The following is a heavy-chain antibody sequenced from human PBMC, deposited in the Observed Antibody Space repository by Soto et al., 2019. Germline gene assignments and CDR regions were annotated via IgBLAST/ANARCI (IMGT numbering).Heavy chain of an antibody. CDR3: ARDRGYGDYVIDY. J-gene: IGHJ4*02. Sequence: QVQLVQSGAEVKKPGSSVKVSCKASGGTFSSYTISWVRQAPGQGLEWMGRIIPILGIANYAQKFQGRVTITADKSTSTAYMELSILRSEDTAVYYCARDRGYGDYVIDYWGQGTLVTVSS. D-gene: IGHD4-17*01. CDR2: IIPILGIA. V-gene: IGHV1-69*08. CDR1: GGTFSSYT.